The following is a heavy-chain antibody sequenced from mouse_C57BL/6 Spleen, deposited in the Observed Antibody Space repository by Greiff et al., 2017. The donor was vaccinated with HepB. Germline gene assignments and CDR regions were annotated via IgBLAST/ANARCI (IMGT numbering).Heavy chain of an antibody. D-gene: IGHD2-3*01. CDR3: TRYDPGYFDY. CDR1: GYTFTDYE. J-gene: IGHJ2*01. V-gene: IGHV1-15*01. CDR2: IDPETGGT. Sequence: VQLVESGAELVRPGASVTLSCKASGYTFTDYEMHWVKQTPVHGLEWIGAIDPETGGTAYNQKFKGKAILTADKSSSTAYMELRSLTSEDSAVYYCTRYDPGYFDYWGQGTTLTVSS.